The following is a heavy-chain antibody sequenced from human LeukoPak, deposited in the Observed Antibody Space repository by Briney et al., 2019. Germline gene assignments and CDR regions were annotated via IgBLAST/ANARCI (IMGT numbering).Heavy chain of an antibody. Sequence: GGSLRLSCAASGFTFSSYGMNRVRQAPGKGLEWVSSISSSSSYIYHADSVKGRFTISRDNAKNSLYLQMNSLRAEDTAVYYCARDSKGTAMVLFDYWGQGTLVTVSS. V-gene: IGHV3-21*01. J-gene: IGHJ4*02. D-gene: IGHD5-18*01. CDR3: ARDSKGTAMVLFDY. CDR1: GFTFSSYG. CDR2: ISSSSSYI.